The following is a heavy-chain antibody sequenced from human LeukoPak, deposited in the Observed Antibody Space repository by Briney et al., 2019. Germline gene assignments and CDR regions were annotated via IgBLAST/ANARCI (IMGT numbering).Heavy chain of an antibody. CDR1: GGSICSYY. J-gene: IGHJ5*02. CDR2: IYYSGST. Sequence: SETLSITRTVSGGSICSYYCNWIRQPPGKGLEWIGYIYYSGSTNYNPSLKSRVTISVDTSKNQFSLKLSSVTAADTAVYYCARQIVVVPAALNWFDPWGQGTVITVSS. CDR3: ARQIVVVPAALNWFDP. D-gene: IGHD2-15*01. V-gene: IGHV4-59*08.